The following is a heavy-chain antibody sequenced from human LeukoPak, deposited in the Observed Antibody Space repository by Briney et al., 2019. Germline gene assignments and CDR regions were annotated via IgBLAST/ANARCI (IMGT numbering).Heavy chain of an antibody. V-gene: IGHV3-30*17. D-gene: IGHD5-24*01. J-gene: IGHJ4*02. CDR3: TRDAYNFNDFDY. Sequence: GGSLRLSCAVSEFTFSNYAMHWLRQPPGKGLEWVAVVSSHGNDGYYADSVRGRFTISRDNSKNTLYLQIDSLRLEDTAIYCGTRDAYNFNDFDYWGQGTLVTVSS. CDR2: VSSHGNDG. CDR1: EFTFSNYA.